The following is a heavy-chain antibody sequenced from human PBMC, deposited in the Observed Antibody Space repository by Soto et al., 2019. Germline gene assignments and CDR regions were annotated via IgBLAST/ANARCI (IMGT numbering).Heavy chain of an antibody. CDR1: GYTFTSYY. J-gene: IGHJ4*02. CDR2: INPSGGST. Sequence: ASVKVSCKASGYTFTSYYMHWVRQAPGQGLEWMGIINPSGGSTSYAQKFQGRVTMTRDTSTSTVYMELSSLRSEDTAVYYCARDSDRPYSSSWERFDYWGQGTLVTVSS. D-gene: IGHD6-13*01. CDR3: ARDSDRPYSSSWERFDY. V-gene: IGHV1-46*01.